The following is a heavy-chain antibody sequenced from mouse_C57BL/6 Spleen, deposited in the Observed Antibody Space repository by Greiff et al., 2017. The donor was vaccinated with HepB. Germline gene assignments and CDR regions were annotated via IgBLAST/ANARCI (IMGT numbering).Heavy chain of an antibody. CDR2: IDPENGDT. Sequence: EVKLQESGAELVRPGASVKLSCTASGFNIKDDYMHWVKQRPEQGLEWIGWIDPENGDTEYASKFQGKATITADTSSNTAYLQLSSPTSEDTAVYYCTSQGITTVVATSYFDYWGQGTTLTVSS. CDR1: GFNIKDDY. CDR3: TSQGITTVVATSYFDY. V-gene: IGHV14-4*01. D-gene: IGHD1-1*01. J-gene: IGHJ2*01.